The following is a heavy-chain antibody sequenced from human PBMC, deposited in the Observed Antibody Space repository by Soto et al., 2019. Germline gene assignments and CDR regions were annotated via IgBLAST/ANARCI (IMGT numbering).Heavy chain of an antibody. V-gene: IGHV3-33*01. D-gene: IGHD1-26*01. Sequence: GGSLRLSCAASVFTFSNYGFHWVRQAPDRGLEWVAVIWPYGSKESYAESVRGRFTISRDDSKKTLYLEMNSLRVDDTGVYYCVRGDSFRDSDAPWGQGTLVTVSS. J-gene: IGHJ5*02. CDR1: VFTFSNYG. CDR2: IWPYGSKE. CDR3: VRGDSFRDSDAP.